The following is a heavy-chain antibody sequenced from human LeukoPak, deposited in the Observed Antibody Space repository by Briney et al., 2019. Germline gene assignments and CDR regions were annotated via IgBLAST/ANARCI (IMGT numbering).Heavy chain of an antibody. CDR1: GGSFSGYY. CDR2: INHSGST. J-gene: IGHJ6*02. Sequence: SETLSLTCAVYGGSFSGYYWSWIRQPPGKGLEWIGEINHSGSTNYNPSLKSRVTISVDTSKNRFSLKLSSVTAADTAVYYCARGTHCSGGSCYSVYGMDVWGQGTTVTVSS. V-gene: IGHV4-34*01. CDR3: ARGTHCSGGSCYSVYGMDV. D-gene: IGHD2-15*01.